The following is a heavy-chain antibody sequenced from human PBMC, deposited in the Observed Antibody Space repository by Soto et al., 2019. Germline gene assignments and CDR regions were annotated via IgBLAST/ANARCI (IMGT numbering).Heavy chain of an antibody. CDR1: GGTFSSYT. D-gene: IGHD5-12*01. J-gene: IGHJ4*02. V-gene: IGHV1-69*02. CDR2: IIPILGIA. CDR3: ARGGGGRDGYNLGY. Sequence: QVQLVQSGAEVKKPGSSVKVSCKASGGTFSSYTISWVRQAPGQGLEWMGRIIPILGIANYAQKFQGRVTITADKSTSPAYMELSSLRSEDTAVYYCARGGGGRDGYNLGYWGQGTLVTVSS.